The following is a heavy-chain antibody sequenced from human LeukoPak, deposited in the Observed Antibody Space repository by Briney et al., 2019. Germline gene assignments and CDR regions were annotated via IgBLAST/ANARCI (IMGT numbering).Heavy chain of an antibody. CDR3: ARWARRSEVVAATFDY. V-gene: IGHV3-23*01. D-gene: IGHD2-15*01. CDR2: ISGSGGST. J-gene: IGHJ4*02. Sequence: GGSLRLSCAASGFTFSSYAMSWVRQAPGKGLEWVSAISGSGGSTYYADSVKGRFTISRDNSKNTLYLQMNSLRAEDTAVYYCARWARRSEVVAATFDYWGQGTLVTVSS. CDR1: GFTFSSYA.